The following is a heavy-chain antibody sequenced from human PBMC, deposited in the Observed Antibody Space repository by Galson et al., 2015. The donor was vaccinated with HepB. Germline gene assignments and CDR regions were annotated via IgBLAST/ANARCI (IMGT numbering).Heavy chain of an antibody. CDR1: GGSISIYY. Sequence: LSLTCIVTGGSISIYYWSWIRQPPGKGLEWIGNIYYSGSTNYNPSLKSRVTISLDTSKNQFSLKLSSVTAADTAVYFCARRGDGGRSLDYWGQGTLVTVSS. J-gene: IGHJ4*02. V-gene: IGHV4-59*08. CDR3: ARRGDGGRSLDY. D-gene: IGHD5-24*01. CDR2: IYYSGST.